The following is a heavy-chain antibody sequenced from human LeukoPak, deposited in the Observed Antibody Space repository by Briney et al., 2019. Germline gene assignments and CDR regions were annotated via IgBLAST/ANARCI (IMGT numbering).Heavy chain of an antibody. V-gene: IGHV4-39*01. CDR1: GGSISSSNYY. J-gene: IGHJ4*02. Sequence: SETLSLTCTVSGGSISSSNYYWGWIRQPPGKGLEWIGSIYYSGSTYYNPSLKSRVTISVDTSKNQFSLKLNSVTAADTAVYYCARRRIVATIDYWGQGTLVTVS. CDR2: IYYSGST. CDR3: ARRRIVATIDY. D-gene: IGHD5-12*01.